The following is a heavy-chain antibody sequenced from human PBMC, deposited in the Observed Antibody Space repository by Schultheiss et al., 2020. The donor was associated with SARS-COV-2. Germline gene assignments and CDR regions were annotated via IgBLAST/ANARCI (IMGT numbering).Heavy chain of an antibody. Sequence: GGSLRLSCAASGFTFSSYAMHWVRQAPGKGLEWVSVIYSGGSTYYADSVKGRFTISRDNSKNTLYLQMNSLRAEDTAVYYCARNPDLQGVITFDPWGQGTLVTVSS. CDR3: ARNPDLQGVITFDP. D-gene: IGHD3-10*01. CDR2: IYSGGST. V-gene: IGHV3-53*01. CDR1: GFTFSSYA. J-gene: IGHJ5*02.